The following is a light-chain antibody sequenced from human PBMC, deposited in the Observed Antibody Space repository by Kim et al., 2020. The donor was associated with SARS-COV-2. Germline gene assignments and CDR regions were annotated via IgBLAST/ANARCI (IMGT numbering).Light chain of an antibody. V-gene: IGLV2-18*02. J-gene: IGLJ2*01. CDR2: DVG. CDR3: ASYTRGNTVV. CDR1: SNDRGIYNR. Sequence: GQSVTISCTGTSNDRGIYNRVSWYQQPPGTAPKLMIYDVGDRPSGVPDRFSGSITGTTASLTIFGLQAEDEADYYCASYTRGNTVVFGGGTKLTVL.